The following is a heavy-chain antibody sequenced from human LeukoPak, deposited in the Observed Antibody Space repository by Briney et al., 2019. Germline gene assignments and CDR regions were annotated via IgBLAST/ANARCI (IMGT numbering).Heavy chain of an antibody. CDR2: ITRSSTYT. Sequence: PGGSLRLSCAASGFTVSSNYMSWVRQAPGKGLEWVSYITRSSTYTIYADSVKGRFTISRDNAKNSLYLQMDSLRAEDTAVYYCARDATVTNGGVNDGMDVWGQGTTVTVSS. CDR1: GFTVSSNY. J-gene: IGHJ6*02. D-gene: IGHD3-16*01. V-gene: IGHV3-11*05. CDR3: ARDATVTNGGVNDGMDV.